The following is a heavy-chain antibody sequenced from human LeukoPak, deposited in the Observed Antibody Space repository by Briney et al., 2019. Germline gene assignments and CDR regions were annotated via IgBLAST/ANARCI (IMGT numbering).Heavy chain of an antibody. Sequence: ASVKVSCKASGYTFTSYAMHWVRQAPGQRLEWMGWINAGNGNTKYSQEFQGRVTITRDTSASTAYMELSSLRSEDMAVYYCAIGRGGQQLGDYWGQGALVTVSS. CDR2: INAGNGNT. CDR1: GYTFTSYA. J-gene: IGHJ4*02. V-gene: IGHV1-3*03. CDR3: AIGRGGQQLGDY. D-gene: IGHD6-13*01.